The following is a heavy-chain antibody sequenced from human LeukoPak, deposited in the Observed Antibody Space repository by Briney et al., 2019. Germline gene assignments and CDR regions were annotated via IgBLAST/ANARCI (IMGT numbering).Heavy chain of an antibody. CDR1: GFTFSTYA. Sequence: PGGSLRLSCVASGFTFSTYAMSWVRQSPGKGLECVSTISGRDYSTFYADSVKGRFTISRDNSKNTLYLEMSRLRAEDSAVYYCATPLVAVAGGDYDSWGQGTLVTVSS. CDR2: ISGRDYST. D-gene: IGHD6-19*01. V-gene: IGHV3-23*01. J-gene: IGHJ5*01. CDR3: ATPLVAVAGGDYDS.